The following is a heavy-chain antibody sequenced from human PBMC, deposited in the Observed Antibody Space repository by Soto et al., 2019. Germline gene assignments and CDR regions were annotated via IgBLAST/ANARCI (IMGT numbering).Heavy chain of an antibody. CDR1: GGTFSSYA. V-gene: IGHV1-69*13. Sequence: ASVKVSCKASGGTFSSYAISWVRQAPGQGLEWMGGIIPIFGTASYAQKFQGRVTITADESTSTAYMELSSLRSEDTAVYYCASPGGVVGATSYYYYGMDVWGQGTTVTVSS. CDR3: ASPGGVVGATSYYYYGMDV. D-gene: IGHD1-26*01. J-gene: IGHJ6*02. CDR2: IIPIFGTA.